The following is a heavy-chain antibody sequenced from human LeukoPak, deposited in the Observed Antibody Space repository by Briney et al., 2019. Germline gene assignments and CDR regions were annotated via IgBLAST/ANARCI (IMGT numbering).Heavy chain of an antibody. CDR2: ISYDGSNK. V-gene: IGHV3-30-3*01. D-gene: IGHD2-2*01. J-gene: IGHJ4*02. CDR3: ARALCSSTSCSQQQFDY. CDR1: GFTFSSYA. Sequence: GGSLRLPCAASGFTFSSYAMHWVRQAPGKGLEWVAVISYDGSNKYYADSVKGRFTISRDNSKNTLYLQMNSLRAEDTAVYYCARALCSSTSCSQQQFDYWGQGTLVTVSS.